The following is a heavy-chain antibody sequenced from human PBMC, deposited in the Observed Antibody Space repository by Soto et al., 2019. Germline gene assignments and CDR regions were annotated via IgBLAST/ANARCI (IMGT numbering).Heavy chain of an antibody. J-gene: IGHJ6*02. Sequence: ASVKVSCKASGYTFTSYDINWVRQATGQGLEWMGWMNPNSGKTGYAQKFQGRVTMTRNTSISTAYMELSSLRSEDTAVYYLAGVSRYYYGMDVWGQGTTVTVSS. D-gene: IGHD6-13*01. CDR2: MNPNSGKT. V-gene: IGHV1-8*01. CDR3: AGVSRYYYGMDV. CDR1: GYTFTSYD.